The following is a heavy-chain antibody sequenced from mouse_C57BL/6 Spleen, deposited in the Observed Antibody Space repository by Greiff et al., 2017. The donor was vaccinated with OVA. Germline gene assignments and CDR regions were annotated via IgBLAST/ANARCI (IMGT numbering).Heavy chain of an antibody. D-gene: IGHD2-12*01. CDR3: ARQGYRGEDY. CDR1: GFTFSDYG. V-gene: IGHV5-17*01. CDR2: ISSGSSTI. Sequence: DVMLVESGGGLVKPGGSLKLSCAASGFTFSDYGMHWVRQAPEKGLEWVAYISSGSSTIYYADTVKGRFTISRDNAKNTLFLQMTSLRSEDTAMYYCARQGYRGEDYWGQGTSVTVSS. J-gene: IGHJ4*01.